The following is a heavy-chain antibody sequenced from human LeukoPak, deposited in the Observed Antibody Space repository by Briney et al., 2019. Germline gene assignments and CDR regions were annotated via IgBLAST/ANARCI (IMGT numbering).Heavy chain of an antibody. D-gene: IGHD7-27*01. V-gene: IGHV1-2*06. Sequence: ASVKVSCKASGYTFTGHYMHWVRQAPGQGREWMGRINPNSGGTNYAQKFQGRVTMTRDTSISAAYMGLSRLRSDDTAVYYCARDEADLGDYWGQGTLVTVSS. CDR1: GYTFTGHY. CDR2: INPNSGGT. CDR3: ARDEADLGDY. J-gene: IGHJ4*02.